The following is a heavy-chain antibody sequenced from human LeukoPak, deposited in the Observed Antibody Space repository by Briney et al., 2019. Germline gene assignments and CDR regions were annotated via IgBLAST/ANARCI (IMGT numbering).Heavy chain of an antibody. J-gene: IGHJ4*02. CDR2: ISYDGSNK. D-gene: IGHD3-3*01. CDR3: ARTQYYDFSLGY. Sequence: GGSLRLSCAASGFTFSSYAMHWVRQAPGKGLEWVAVISYDGSNKYYADSVKGRFTIPRDNSKNTLYLQMNSLRAEDTAVYYCARTQYYDFSLGYWGQGTLVTVSS. V-gene: IGHV3-30-3*01. CDR1: GFTFSSYA.